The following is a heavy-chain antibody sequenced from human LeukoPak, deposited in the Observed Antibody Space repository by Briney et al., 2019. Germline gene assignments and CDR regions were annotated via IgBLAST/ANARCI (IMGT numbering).Heavy chain of an antibody. V-gene: IGHV3-23*01. CDR2: ISGSGGST. J-gene: IGHJ4*02. CDR3: AKDSVTYYDILTGSIHFDY. D-gene: IGHD3-9*01. Sequence: GGSLRLSCAASGFTFSSYAMSWVRQAPGKGLEWVSAISGSGGSTYYADSVKGRFTISRDNSKNTLYLQMNSLRAEDTAVYYCAKDSVTYYDILTGSIHFDYWGQGTLVTVSS. CDR1: GFTFSSYA.